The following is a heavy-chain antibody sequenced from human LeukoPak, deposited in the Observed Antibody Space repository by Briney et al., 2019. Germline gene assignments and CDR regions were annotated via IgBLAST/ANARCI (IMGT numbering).Heavy chain of an antibody. CDR3: ANRGSGWYAFDY. CDR2: ISDSGGST. Sequence: GGSLRLSCAASGFXFSSYAISWVRQAPGKGLEWVSTISDSGGSTPYADSVRGRFTISRDNSKNTLYLQMNSLRTEDTAIYYCANRGSGWYAFDYWGQGTLVTVSS. J-gene: IGHJ4*02. CDR1: GFXFSSYA. D-gene: IGHD6-19*01. V-gene: IGHV3-23*01.